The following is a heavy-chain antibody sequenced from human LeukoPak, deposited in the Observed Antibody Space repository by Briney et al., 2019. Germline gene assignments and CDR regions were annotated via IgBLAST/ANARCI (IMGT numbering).Heavy chain of an antibody. J-gene: IGHJ5*02. CDR2: INHSGST. D-gene: IGHD4-17*01. CDR1: GGSFSGYY. CDR3: ARKSSVTTVINWFDP. V-gene: IGHV4-34*01. Sequence: SETLSLTCAVYGGSFSGYYWSWIRQPPGKGLEWIGEINHSGSTNYNPSLKSRVTISVDTSKNQFSLKLSSVTAAGTAVYYCARKSSVTTVINWFDPWGQGTLVTVSS.